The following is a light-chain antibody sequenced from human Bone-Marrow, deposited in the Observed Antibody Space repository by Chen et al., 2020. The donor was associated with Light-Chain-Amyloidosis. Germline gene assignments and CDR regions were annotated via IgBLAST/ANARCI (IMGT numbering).Light chain of an antibody. Sequence: SYVLTQPSSVSVAPGQTATIACGGNNIGSTSVHWYQQTPGPAPLLVVYDDSDPPSGIPERLSASKSGNAATLTISRVAAGDEADYSCQVWDRSSDRPVFGGGTKLTVL. CDR1: NIGSTS. CDR3: QVWDRSSDRPV. CDR2: DDS. V-gene: IGLV3-21*02. J-gene: IGLJ3*02.